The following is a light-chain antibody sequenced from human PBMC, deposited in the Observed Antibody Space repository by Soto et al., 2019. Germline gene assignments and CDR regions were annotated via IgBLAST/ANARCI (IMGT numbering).Light chain of an antibody. CDR3: AQLDGSISAGV. J-gene: IGLJ3*02. CDR2: TNN. CDR1: SPNIGTTY. V-gene: IGLV1-47*02. Sequence: QSVLTQPPSASGAPGQRVTISCSGSSPNIGTTYVNWYQQLPGTAPKLLIHTNNQRPSGVPDRLSGSKSGTSASLAIGVLCSGDGADHYCAQLDGSISAGVFVGGTKL.